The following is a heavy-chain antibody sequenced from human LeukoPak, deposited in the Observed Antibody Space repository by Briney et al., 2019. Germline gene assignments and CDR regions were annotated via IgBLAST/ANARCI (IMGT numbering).Heavy chain of an antibody. Sequence: GGSLRLSCTASGFTFGDYAMSWFRQAPGKGLEWVGFIRSKAYGGTTEYAASVKGRFTISRDDSKSIAYLQMNSLKTEDTAVYYCTRAYLGKYYDILTGSKEYFDYWGQGTPVTVSS. D-gene: IGHD3-9*01. CDR2: IRSKAYGGTT. V-gene: IGHV3-49*03. CDR3: TRAYLGKYYDILTGSKEYFDY. CDR1: GFTFGDYA. J-gene: IGHJ4*02.